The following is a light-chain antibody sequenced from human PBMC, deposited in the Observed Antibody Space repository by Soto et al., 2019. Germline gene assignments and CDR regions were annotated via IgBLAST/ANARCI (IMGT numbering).Light chain of an antibody. CDR3: QQRSNWPGT. Sequence: EIVMTQSPATLSVSPGERATLSCRASQSVSSNLAWYQQKPGQAPRLLIYGVSNRATGTPDRFSGSGSGTEFTLTISSLQPDDFATYYCQQRSNWPGTFGLGTKVDIK. CDR1: QSVSSN. CDR2: GVS. V-gene: IGKV3D-15*01. J-gene: IGKJ1*01.